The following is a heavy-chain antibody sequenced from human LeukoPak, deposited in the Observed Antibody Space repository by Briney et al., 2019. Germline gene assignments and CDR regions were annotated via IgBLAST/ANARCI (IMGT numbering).Heavy chain of an antibody. V-gene: IGHV4-59*01. CDR3: ARAVLPTYHYDSSGEGYAFDI. D-gene: IGHD3-22*01. CDR1: GGSISSYY. Sequence: PSETLSLTCTVSGGSISSYYWSWIRQPPGKGLEWIGYIYYSGSTNYNPCLKSRVTISVDTSKNQFSLKLSSVTAADTAVYYCARAVLPTYHYDSSGEGYAFDIWGQGTMVTVSS. J-gene: IGHJ3*02. CDR2: IYYSGST.